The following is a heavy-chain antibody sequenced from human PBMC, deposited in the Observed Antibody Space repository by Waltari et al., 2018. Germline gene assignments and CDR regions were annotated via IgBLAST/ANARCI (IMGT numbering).Heavy chain of an antibody. CDR2: IIPILGIA. CDR1: GGTFSSYA. CDR3: YYYYGMDV. J-gene: IGHJ6*02. Sequence: QVQLVQSGAEVKQPGSSVKVSCKASGGTFSSYALSWVRQAPGQGLEWMGRIIPILGIANYAQKFQGRVTITADKSTSTAYMELSSLRSEDTAVYYYYYYYGMDVWGQGTTVTVSS. V-gene: IGHV1-69*04.